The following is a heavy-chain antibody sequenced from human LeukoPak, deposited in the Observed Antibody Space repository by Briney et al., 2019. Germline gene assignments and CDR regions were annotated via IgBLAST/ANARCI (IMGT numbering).Heavy chain of an antibody. Sequence: GGSLRLSCAASGFTFSSYAMSWVRQAPGKGLEWVSAISASGGSTYYADSMKGRFTISRDNAKNTLYLQMNSLRAEDTAVYYCARDRITIFGYYMDVWGKGTTVTVFS. V-gene: IGHV3-23*01. J-gene: IGHJ6*03. CDR3: ARDRITIFGYYMDV. CDR1: GFTFSSYA. CDR2: ISASGGST. D-gene: IGHD3-3*01.